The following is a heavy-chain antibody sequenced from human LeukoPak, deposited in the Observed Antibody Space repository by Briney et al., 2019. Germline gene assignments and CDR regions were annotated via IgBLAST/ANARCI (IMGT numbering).Heavy chain of an antibody. J-gene: IGHJ4*02. CDR2: ITVSGSPM. V-gene: IGHV3-11*01. CDR1: GFTFSEYY. Sequence: GGSLRLSCAASGFTFSEYYMSWVRQAPGKGLEWVSYITVSGSPMMYADSVKGRFTISRDNAKNSLYLRMNSLRVEDSAVYYCATSERSYSASGTFDNWGLGTLVTVSS. CDR3: ATSERSYSASGTFDN. D-gene: IGHD3-10*01.